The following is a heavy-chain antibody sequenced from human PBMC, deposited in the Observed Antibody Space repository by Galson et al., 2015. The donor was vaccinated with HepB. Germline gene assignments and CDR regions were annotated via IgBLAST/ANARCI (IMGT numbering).Heavy chain of an antibody. CDR2: IYYSGST. J-gene: IGHJ3*02. CDR3: ARHSDPWDMVRGVTHAFDI. D-gene: IGHD3-10*01. Sequence: SETLSLTCTVSGGSISSSSYYWGWIRQPPGKGLEWIGSIYYSGSTYYNPSLKSRVTISVDTSKNQFSLKLSSVTAADTAVYYCARHSDPWDMVRGVTHAFDIWGQGTMVTVSS. CDR1: GGSISSSSYY. V-gene: IGHV4-39*01.